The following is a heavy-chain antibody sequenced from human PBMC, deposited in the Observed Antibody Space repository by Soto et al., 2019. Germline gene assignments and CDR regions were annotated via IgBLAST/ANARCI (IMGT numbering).Heavy chain of an antibody. Sequence: QVQLVESGGGVVQPGRSLRLSCAASGFTFSSYGMHWVRQAPGKGLEWVAVISYDGSNKYYADSVKGRFTISRDNSKNTLYLQMNSLRAEDTAVYYCAKDWAGATYYWGQGTLFTVSS. D-gene: IGHD1-26*01. V-gene: IGHV3-30*18. CDR1: GFTFSSYG. CDR3: AKDWAGATYY. J-gene: IGHJ4*02. CDR2: ISYDGSNK.